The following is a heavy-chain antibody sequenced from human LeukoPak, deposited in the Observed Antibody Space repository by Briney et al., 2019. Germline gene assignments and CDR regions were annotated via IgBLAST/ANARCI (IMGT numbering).Heavy chain of an antibody. V-gene: IGHV4-4*07. CDR3: ARGRYESTRLSAYYYYYMDV. J-gene: IGHJ6*03. Sequence: SETLSLTCAVSGGSFSGYYWSWIRQPAGKGLEWIGRIYTSGSTIYNPSLKSRVTMSVDTSKNQFSLKLSSVTAADTAVYYCARGRYESTRLSAYYYYYMDVWGKGTTVTVSS. CDR1: GGSFSGYY. D-gene: IGHD1-14*01. CDR2: IYTSGST.